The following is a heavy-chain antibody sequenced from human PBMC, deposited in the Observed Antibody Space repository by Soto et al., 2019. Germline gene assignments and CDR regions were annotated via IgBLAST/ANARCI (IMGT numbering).Heavy chain of an antibody. CDR1: GFTFSNYA. J-gene: IGHJ4*02. Sequence: QVKLVESGGGVVQPGRSLRLSCTASGFTFSNYAMHWVRQAPGKGLEWVAVTWYDGTNEYYGDSVEGRFTISRDNSKNTVYLQMSSLRVDDTAVYYCAKALTTVMTPYSYWGPGTLVTVTS. V-gene: IGHV3-33*06. CDR3: AKALTTVMTPYSY. D-gene: IGHD4-17*01. CDR2: TWYDGTNE.